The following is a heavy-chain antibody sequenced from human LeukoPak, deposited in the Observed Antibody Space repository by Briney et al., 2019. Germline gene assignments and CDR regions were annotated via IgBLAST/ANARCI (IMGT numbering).Heavy chain of an antibody. Sequence: SETLSLTCTVSGGSVSNNRYFWGWIRQLPGVGLEWIGSVYYSGDTYHNPALESRVTMSVDASENQFSLRLRFVTAADTAVYFCARFKFHGANGRAFDYWGQGTLVTVSS. D-gene: IGHD4/OR15-4a*01. V-gene: IGHV4-39*01. J-gene: IGHJ4*02. CDR1: GGSVSNNRYF. CDR3: ARFKFHGANGRAFDY. CDR2: VYYSGDT.